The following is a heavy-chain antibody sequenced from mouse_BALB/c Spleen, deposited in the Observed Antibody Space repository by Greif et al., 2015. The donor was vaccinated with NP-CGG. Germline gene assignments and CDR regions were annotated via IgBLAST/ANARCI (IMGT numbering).Heavy chain of an antibody. CDR1: GFAFSSYD. V-gene: IGHV5-12-1*01. J-gene: IGHJ2*01. Sequence: EVQGVESGGGLVKPGGSLKLSCAASGFAFSSYDMSWVRQTPEKRLEWVAYISSGGGSTYYPDTVKGRFTISRDNAKNTLYLQMSSLKSEDTAMYYCARHYYGSSSYFDYWGQGTTLPVSS. CDR2: ISSGGGST. D-gene: IGHD1-1*01. CDR3: ARHYYGSSSYFDY.